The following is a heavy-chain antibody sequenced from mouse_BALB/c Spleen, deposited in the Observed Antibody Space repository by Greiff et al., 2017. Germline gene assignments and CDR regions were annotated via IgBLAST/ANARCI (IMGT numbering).Heavy chain of an antibody. Sequence: VHVKQSGAELVRSGASVKLSCTASGFNIKDYYMHWVKQRPEQGLEWIGWIDPENGDTEYAPKFQGKATMTADTSSNTAYLQLSSLTSEDTAVYYCNADYGGFAYWGQGTLVTVSA. J-gene: IGHJ3*01. CDR3: NADYGGFAY. V-gene: IGHV14-4*02. CDR1: GFNIKDYY. D-gene: IGHD1-1*01. CDR2: IDPENGDT.